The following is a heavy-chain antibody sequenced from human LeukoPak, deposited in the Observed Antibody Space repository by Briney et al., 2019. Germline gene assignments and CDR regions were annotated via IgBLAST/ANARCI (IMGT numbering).Heavy chain of an antibody. V-gene: IGHV3-48*04. CDR1: GFTFSSYS. Sequence: GGALRLSCAASGFTFSSYSMNWVRQAPGKGLEGVSYISSSSSTIYYADSVKGRFTISRDNAKNSLYLQMNSLRAEDTAVYYCARRGPNWSPLSYFDYWGQGTLVTVSS. D-gene: IGHD2-8*01. CDR3: ARRGPNWSPLSYFDY. CDR2: ISSSSSTI. J-gene: IGHJ4*02.